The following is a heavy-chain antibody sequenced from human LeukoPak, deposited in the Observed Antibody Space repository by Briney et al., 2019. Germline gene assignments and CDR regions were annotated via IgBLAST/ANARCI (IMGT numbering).Heavy chain of an antibody. J-gene: IGHJ4*02. Sequence: GGSLRLSCAASGFTFSSYGMHWIRQAPGRGLEWVSFIYSGGSTYYADSVRGRFIISRDTSKNTLYLQMNSLRAEDTAIYYCARRAGSYSRSYDYWGQGTLVTVSS. D-gene: IGHD2-15*01. CDR2: IYSGGST. V-gene: IGHV3-53*01. CDR1: GFTFSSYG. CDR3: ARRAGSYSRSYDY.